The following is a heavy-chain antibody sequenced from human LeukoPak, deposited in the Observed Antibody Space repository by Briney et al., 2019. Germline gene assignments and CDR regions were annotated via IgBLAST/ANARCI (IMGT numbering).Heavy chain of an antibody. Sequence: GGSLRLSCAASGFAFSSYWMSWVRQDPGKGLEWVANIKRDGREKYYVDSVKGRFTISRDNAVNSLYLQMNSLRAEDTAVYYCARDQNYYDTSGELYHVYWGQGTLVTVSS. V-gene: IGHV3-7*01. CDR1: GFAFSSYW. CDR3: ARDQNYYDTSGELYHVY. J-gene: IGHJ4*02. D-gene: IGHD3-22*01. CDR2: IKRDGREK.